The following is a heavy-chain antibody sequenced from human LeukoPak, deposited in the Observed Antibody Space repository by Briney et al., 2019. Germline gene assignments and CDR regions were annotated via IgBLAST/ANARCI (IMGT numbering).Heavy chain of an antibody. Sequence: GGSLRLSCAVSGFTFNNYAMSWVRQAPGKGLEWVANIKQDGSEKYYVDSVKGRFTISRDNAKNSLYLQMNSLRAEDTAVYYCPIPLRGTAIEWDYWGQGHLVSVSS. CDR3: PIPLRGTAIEWDY. CDR2: IKQDGSEK. CDR1: GFTFNNYA. J-gene: IGHJ4*02. V-gene: IGHV3-7*03. D-gene: IGHD5-18*01.